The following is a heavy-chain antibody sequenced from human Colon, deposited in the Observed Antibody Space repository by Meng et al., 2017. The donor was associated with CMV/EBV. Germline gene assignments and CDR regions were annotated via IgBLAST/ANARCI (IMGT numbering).Heavy chain of an antibody. V-gene: IGHV4-34*01. Sequence: SQTLSLTCAVYGESFSGYYWSWIRQPPGKGLEWIGEINHSGSTNYNPSLKSRLTISVDTSKNQFSLKLSSVTAADTAVYYCARDPYSSGWYRGSFDVWGQGTKVTVSS. J-gene: IGHJ3*01. CDR1: GESFSGYY. CDR3: ARDPYSSGWYRGSFDV. D-gene: IGHD6-19*01. CDR2: INHSGST.